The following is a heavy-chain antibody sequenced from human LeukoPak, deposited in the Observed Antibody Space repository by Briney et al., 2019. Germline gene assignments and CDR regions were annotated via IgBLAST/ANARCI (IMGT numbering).Heavy chain of an antibody. D-gene: IGHD6-19*01. CDR3: ARDPQYSSGWYL. CDR1: GGSISSGDYY. J-gene: IGHJ5*02. V-gene: IGHV4-61*08. CDR2: IYYSGST. Sequence: TSETLSLTCTVSGGSISSGDYYWSWIRQPPGKGLEWIGYIYYSGSTNYNPSLKSRVTISVDTSKNQFSLKLSSVTAADTAVYYCARDPQYSSGWYLWGQGTLVTVSS.